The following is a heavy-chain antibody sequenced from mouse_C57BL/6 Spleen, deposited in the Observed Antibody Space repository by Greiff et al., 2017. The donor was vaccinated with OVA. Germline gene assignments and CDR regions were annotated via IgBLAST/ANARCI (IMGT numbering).Heavy chain of an antibody. CDR1: GFTFSSYA. J-gene: IGHJ3*01. Sequence: EVLLVESGGGLVKPGGSLKLSCAASGFTFSSYAMSWVRQTPEKRLEWVATISDGGSYTYYPDNVKGRFTISRDNAKNNLYLQMSHLKSEDTAMYYCARDGAARAWFAYWGQVTLVTVSA. CDR3: ARDGAARAWFAY. V-gene: IGHV5-4*01. D-gene: IGHD6-1*01. CDR2: ISDGGSYT.